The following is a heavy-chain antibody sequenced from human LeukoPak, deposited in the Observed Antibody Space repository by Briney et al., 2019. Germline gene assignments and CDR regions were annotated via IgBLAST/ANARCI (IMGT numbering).Heavy chain of an antibody. CDR3: ARGGGAFCGADCYRNFDY. D-gene: IGHD2-21*02. Sequence: GGSLRLSCAVSGLTVSSTYMSWVRKAPGKGLEWVSVIYAGGSTYYADSVKGRFTISRDNSKNTLHLQMNSLRPDDTALYDCARGGGAFCGADCYRNFDYWGQGALVTVSS. V-gene: IGHV3-66*02. CDR1: GLTVSSTY. CDR2: IYAGGST. J-gene: IGHJ4*02.